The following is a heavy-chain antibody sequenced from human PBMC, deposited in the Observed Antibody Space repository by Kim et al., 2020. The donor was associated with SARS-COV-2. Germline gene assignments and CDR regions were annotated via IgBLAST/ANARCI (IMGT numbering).Heavy chain of an antibody. J-gene: IGHJ4*02. CDR2: IYYSGST. CDR1: GGSISSSSYY. V-gene: IGHV4-39*01. CDR3: ARQSSSGWYSIGY. D-gene: IGHD6-19*01. Sequence: SETLSLTCTVSGGSISSSSYYWGWIRQPPGKGLEWIGSIYYSGSTYYNPSLKSRVTISVDTSKNQFSLKLSSVTAADTAVYYCARQSSSGWYSIGYWGQGTLVTVSS.